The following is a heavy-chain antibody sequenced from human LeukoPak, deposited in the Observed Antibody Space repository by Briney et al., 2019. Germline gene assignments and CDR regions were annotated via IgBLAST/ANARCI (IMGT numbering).Heavy chain of an antibody. CDR3: AKLVTHFDY. D-gene: IGHD4-23*01. Sequence: PGGSLRLSCAASGFTFSSYAMSWVRQAPGKGLEWVSSISGSGGNTYYADSVKGRSTISRDNSKNTLYMQMNSLRAEDTAVYYCAKLVTHFDYWGQGTLVTVSS. J-gene: IGHJ4*02. V-gene: IGHV3-23*01. CDR1: GFTFSSYA. CDR2: ISGSGGNT.